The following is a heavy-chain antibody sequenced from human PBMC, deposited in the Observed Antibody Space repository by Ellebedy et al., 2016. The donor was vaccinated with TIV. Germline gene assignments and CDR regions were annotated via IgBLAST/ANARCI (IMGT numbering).Heavy chain of an antibody. D-gene: IGHD2-15*01. CDR2: IYYSGST. V-gene: IGHV4-59*01. Sequence: GSLRLSCTVSGGSISDYYWSWIRQPPGKGLEWIGYIYYSGSTNYNPSLKSRVTISVDTSKNQFSLNLSSVTAADTAVYYCARVIDCSGGSCQDYWGQGTLVTVSS. J-gene: IGHJ4*02. CDR1: GGSISDYY. CDR3: ARVIDCSGGSCQDY.